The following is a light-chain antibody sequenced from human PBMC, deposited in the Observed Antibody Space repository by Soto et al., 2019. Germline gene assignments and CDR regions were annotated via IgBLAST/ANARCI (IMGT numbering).Light chain of an antibody. J-gene: IGLJ1*01. V-gene: IGLV2-14*01. CDR3: SSYTTSSSYV. CDR1: SSDVGGYNY. Sequence: QSVLTQPASVSGSPGQSITISCTGTSSDVGGYNYVSWYQQHPGKASKLMIYDVTSRPSGVSYRFSGSKSGNTASLTISGLQAEDEADYYCSSYTTSSSYVFGTGTKVTVL. CDR2: DVT.